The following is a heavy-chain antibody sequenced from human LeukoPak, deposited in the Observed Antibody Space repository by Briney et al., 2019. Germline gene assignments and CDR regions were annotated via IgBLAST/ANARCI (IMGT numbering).Heavy chain of an antibody. D-gene: IGHD1-7*01. CDR2: IYPADSDT. CDR3: ARHNWNYARRAPDAFDI. Sequence: HGESLKISCKGSGYSFTSYWIGWVRQMPGKGLEWMGIIYPADSDTRYSPSFQGQVTISADKSITSAYLQWISLKASDTAMYYCARHNWNYARRAPDAFDIWGQGTMVTVSS. V-gene: IGHV5-51*01. CDR1: GYSFTSYW. J-gene: IGHJ3*02.